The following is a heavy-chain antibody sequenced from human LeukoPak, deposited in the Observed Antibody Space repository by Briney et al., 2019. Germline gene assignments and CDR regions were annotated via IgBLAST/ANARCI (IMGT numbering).Heavy chain of an antibody. V-gene: IGHV3-66*03. CDR1: GFRVSDYY. D-gene: IGHD3/OR15-3a*01. CDR3: ARDRAANQDWVEFDP. Sequence: PGGSLRLSCAVSGFRVSDYYMSWVRQAPGKGLEWVGLIRDSGEAFYADFARGRFAISRDESENTLYLRMNSLRVEDTAVYFCARDRAANQDWVEFDPWGQGTPVIDSS. CDR2: IRDSGEA. J-gene: IGHJ5*02.